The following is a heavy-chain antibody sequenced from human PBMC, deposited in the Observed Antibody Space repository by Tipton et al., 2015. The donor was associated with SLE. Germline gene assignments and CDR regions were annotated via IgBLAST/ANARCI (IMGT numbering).Heavy chain of an antibody. V-gene: IGHV4-31*03. CDR3: AREGSRYYGSGSSP. J-gene: IGHJ5*02. CDR1: GDSINSGGHY. Sequence: TLSLTCTVSGDSINSGGHYWSWIRQRPAKGLEWIGHIYYSGSPYYNPSLNGRGTISIDTSKNQFSLKLTSVTVADTAVYYCAREGSRYYGSGSSPWGQGILVTVPS. D-gene: IGHD3-10*01. CDR2: IYYSGSP.